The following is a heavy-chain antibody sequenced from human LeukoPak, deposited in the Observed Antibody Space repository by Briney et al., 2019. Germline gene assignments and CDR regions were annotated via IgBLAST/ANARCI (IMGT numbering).Heavy chain of an antibody. J-gene: IGHJ6*03. CDR2: IIPIFGTA. CDR3: ARASYDSSGYYTYYYYYMDV. CDR1: GGTFSSYA. D-gene: IGHD3-22*01. Sequence: ASVKVSCKASGGTFSSYAISWVRQAPAQGLEWMGGIIPIFGTANYAQKFQGRVTITTDESTSTAYMGLSSLRSEDTAVYYCARASYDSSGYYTYYYYYMDVWGKGTTVTVSS. V-gene: IGHV1-69*05.